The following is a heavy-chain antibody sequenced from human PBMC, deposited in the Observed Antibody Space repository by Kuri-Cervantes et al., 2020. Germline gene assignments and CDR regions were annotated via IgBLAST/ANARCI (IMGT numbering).Heavy chain of an antibody. CDR2: IWYDGSNK. Sequence: GGSLRLSCAASGFTFSNYGMHWVRQAPGKGLEWVAVIWYDGSNKYYADSVKGRFTISRDNSKNTLYLQMNSLRAEDTAVYYCAKDWYYYDSSGYAPLGYWGQGTLVTVSS. J-gene: IGHJ4*02. CDR1: GFTFSNYG. V-gene: IGHV3-30*02. CDR3: AKDWYYYDSSGYAPLGY. D-gene: IGHD3-22*01.